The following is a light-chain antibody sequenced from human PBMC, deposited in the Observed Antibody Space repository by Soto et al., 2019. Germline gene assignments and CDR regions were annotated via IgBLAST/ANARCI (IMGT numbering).Light chain of an antibody. CDR1: QTVSSS. J-gene: IGKJ5*01. CDR3: QQRSNWPPIT. Sequence: EIVLTQSPGTLSLSPGERATLSCRASQTVSSSLAWYQQKPGQAPRLLIYDASNRATGIPARFSGSGSETDFTLTISSLEPEDFAVYCCQQRSNWPPITFGQGTRLEIK. CDR2: DAS. V-gene: IGKV3-11*01.